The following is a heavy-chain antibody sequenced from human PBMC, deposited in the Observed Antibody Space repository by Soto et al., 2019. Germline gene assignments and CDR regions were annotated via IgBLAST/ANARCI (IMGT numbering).Heavy chain of an antibody. D-gene: IGHD6-19*01. CDR2: ISSTSGTI. V-gene: IGHV3-48*02. CDR3: ANQKIRFSVAGTLYGLGV. CDR1: GLVFSTYS. J-gene: IGHJ6*02. Sequence: EGQLVESGGNLVRPGGSLRLSCEASGLVFSTYSMNWVRQAPGKGLEWISYISSTSGTIYYADSVKGRFTIFRDNAKNSLFLQMNGLRDDDTAVYYCANQKIRFSVAGTLYGLGVWGQGTTVTVSS.